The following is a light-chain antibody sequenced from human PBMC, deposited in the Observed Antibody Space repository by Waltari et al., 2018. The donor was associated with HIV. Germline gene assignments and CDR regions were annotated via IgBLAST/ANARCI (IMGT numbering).Light chain of an antibody. J-gene: IGLJ3*02. Sequence: QSVLTQPPSVSAAPGQKVTISCSGSSPHLGNTYVSWDQHLPGTAPKPLIYENNKRTSGIPDRFAGSKAGTSATLGITGLQTGDEADYYCGTWESSLNTGVFGGGTKLTVL. CDR1: SPHLGNTY. V-gene: IGLV1-51*02. CDR2: ENN. CDR3: GTWESSLNTGV.